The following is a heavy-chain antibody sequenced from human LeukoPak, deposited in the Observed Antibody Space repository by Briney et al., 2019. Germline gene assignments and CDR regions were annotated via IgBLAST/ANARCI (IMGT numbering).Heavy chain of an antibody. CDR3: ASGVYCSGGSCFDY. D-gene: IGHD2-15*01. CDR2: INPDSGGT. CDR1: GYTFTGYY. V-gene: IGHV1-2*02. Sequence: GASVKVSCKASGYTFTGYYMHWVRQAPGQGLEWMGWINPDSGGTNHAQKFQGRVTMTRDTSISTAYMELSRLRSDDTAVYYCASGVYCSGGSCFDYWGQGTLVTVSS. J-gene: IGHJ4*02.